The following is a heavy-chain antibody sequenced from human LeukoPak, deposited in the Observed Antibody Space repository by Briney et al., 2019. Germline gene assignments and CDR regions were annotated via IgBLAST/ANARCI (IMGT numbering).Heavy chain of an antibody. J-gene: IGHJ4*02. CDR3: AKETRGSYSDY. V-gene: IGHV3-74*01. D-gene: IGHD5-12*01. CDR2: VKSDGSGT. Sequence: GGSLRLSCAVSGFSFNSYWIHWVRQAPGKGLVWVSRVKSDGSGTNYADSVKGRFTISRDNAKNILYLQMNSLRAEDTAVYYCAKETRGSYSDYWGQGTLVTVSS. CDR1: GFSFNSYW.